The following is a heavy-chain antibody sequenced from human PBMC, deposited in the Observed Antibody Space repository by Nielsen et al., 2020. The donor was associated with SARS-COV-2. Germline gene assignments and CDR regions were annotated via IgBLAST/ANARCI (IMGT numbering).Heavy chain of an antibody. J-gene: IGHJ6*02. CDR3: ARDPGIAARLYYYYYYGMDV. V-gene: IGHV3-9*01. D-gene: IGHD6-6*01. CDR1: GFTFDDYA. CDR2: ISWNSGSI. Sequence: SLKISCAASGFTFDDYAMHWVRQAPGKGLEWVSGISWNSGSIGYADSVKGRFTISRDNAKNSLYLQMNSLRAEDTAVYYCARDPGIAARLYYYYYYGMDVWGQGTTVIVSS.